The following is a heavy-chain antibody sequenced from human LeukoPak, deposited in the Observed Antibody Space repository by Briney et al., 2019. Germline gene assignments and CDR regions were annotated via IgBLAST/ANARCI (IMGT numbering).Heavy chain of an antibody. CDR2: INHSGST. D-gene: IGHD6-13*01. CDR3: ARRGSYSSSWYAY. V-gene: IGHV4-34*01. CDR1: GGSFSGYY. J-gene: IGHJ4*02. Sequence: SETLSLTCAAYGGSFSGYYWSWIRQPPGKGLEWMGEINHSGSTKYNPSLKSRVPISVATSKTQFSLKLSSVTAADTAVYYCARRGSYSSSWYAYWGQGALVTVSS.